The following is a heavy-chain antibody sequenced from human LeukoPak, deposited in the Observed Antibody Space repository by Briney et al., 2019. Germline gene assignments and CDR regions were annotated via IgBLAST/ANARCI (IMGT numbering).Heavy chain of an antibody. CDR2: IKQDGSEK. J-gene: IGHJ1*01. Sequence: GGSLRLSCAASGFTFSSYWMSWVRQAPGKGLEWVANIKQDGSEKYYVDSVKGRFTLSRDNAKNSLYLQMNSLRAEDTAVYYCARGDSSSWYTAYFQHWGQGTLVTVSS. CDR1: GFTFSSYW. V-gene: IGHV3-7*01. D-gene: IGHD6-13*01. CDR3: ARGDSSSWYTAYFQH.